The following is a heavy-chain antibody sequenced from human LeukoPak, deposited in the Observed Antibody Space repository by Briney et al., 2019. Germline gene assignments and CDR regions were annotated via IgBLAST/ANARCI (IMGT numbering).Heavy chain of an antibody. J-gene: IGHJ6*03. Sequence: SQTLSLTCTVSGGSISSGSYYWSWIRQPPGKGLEWIGEINHSGSTNYNPSLKSRVTISVDTSKNQFSLKLSSVTAADTAVYYCARTVVVAATPDTLIYYYYYMDVWGKGTTVTVSS. V-gene: IGHV4-39*07. CDR2: INHSGST. CDR1: GGSISSGSYY. CDR3: ARTVVVAATPDTLIYYYYYMDV. D-gene: IGHD2-15*01.